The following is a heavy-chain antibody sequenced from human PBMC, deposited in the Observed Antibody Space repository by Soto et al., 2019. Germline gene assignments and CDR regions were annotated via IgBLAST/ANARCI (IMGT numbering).Heavy chain of an antibody. V-gene: IGHV4-4*07. CDR1: GGSISGYY. J-gene: IGHJ4*02. Sequence: SETLSLTCTVSGGSISGYYWSWIRQPAGKGLEWIGRMYNSERTNYNPSLKTRVTMSMDTSKNKFSLKPPPVNAADTAVYFCAREPLAHSYFDLWGQGTLVTVSS. CDR3: AREPLAHSYFDL. CDR2: MYNSERT.